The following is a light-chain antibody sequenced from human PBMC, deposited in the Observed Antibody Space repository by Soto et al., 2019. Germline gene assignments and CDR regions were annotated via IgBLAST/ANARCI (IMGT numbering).Light chain of an antibody. CDR2: DVS. CDR3: CSYAGSYSWV. Sequence: QSVLTQPRSVSGSPGQSVTISCTGTSSDVGGYNYVSWYQQHPGKAPKLMIYDVSKRPSGVPDRFSGSMSGNTASLTISGLQAEDEADYYCCSYAGSYSWVFGGGTQLTVL. V-gene: IGLV2-11*01. CDR1: SSDVGGYNY. J-gene: IGLJ3*02.